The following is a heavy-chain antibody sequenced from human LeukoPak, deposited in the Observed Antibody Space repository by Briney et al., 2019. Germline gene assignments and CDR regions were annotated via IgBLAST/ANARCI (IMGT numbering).Heavy chain of an antibody. CDR2: VYYSGST. V-gene: IGHV4-59*08. CDR3: ARRLAPSFPFDY. Sequence: PSETLSLTCTVSGGSISGYYWTWIRQPPGKGLEWIGYVYYSGSTNYNPSLKSRVTISVDTSKNQFSLKLTSVTAADTAVYYCARRLAPSFPFDYWGQGTLVTVSS. CDR1: GGSISGYY. J-gene: IGHJ4*02. D-gene: IGHD1-26*01.